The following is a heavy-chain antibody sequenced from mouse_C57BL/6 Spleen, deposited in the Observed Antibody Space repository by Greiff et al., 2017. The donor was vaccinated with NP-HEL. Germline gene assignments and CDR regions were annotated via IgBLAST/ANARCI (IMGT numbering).Heavy chain of an antibody. J-gene: IGHJ4*01. Sequence: EVQLQQSGPELVKPGASVKISCKASGYTFTDYYMNWVKQSHGKSLEWIGDINPNNGGTSYNQKFKGKATLTVDKSSSTAYMELRRLTSEDSAIYICARPLRLRAMDYWGQGTSVTVSS. CDR3: ARPLRLRAMDY. CDR2: INPNNGGT. D-gene: IGHD3-2*02. CDR1: GYTFTDYY. V-gene: IGHV1-26*01.